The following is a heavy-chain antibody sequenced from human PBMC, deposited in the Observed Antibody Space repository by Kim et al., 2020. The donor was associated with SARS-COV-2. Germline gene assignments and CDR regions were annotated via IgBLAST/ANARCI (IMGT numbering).Heavy chain of an antibody. J-gene: IGHJ6*02. D-gene: IGHD3-10*01. CDR3: ARTLVLSGYYGMDV. Sequence: YAVSVKGRFTISRDDSKSTLYLQMNSLRAGDTAVYYCARTLVLSGYYGMDVWCQGTTVTVSS. V-gene: IGHV3-33*01.